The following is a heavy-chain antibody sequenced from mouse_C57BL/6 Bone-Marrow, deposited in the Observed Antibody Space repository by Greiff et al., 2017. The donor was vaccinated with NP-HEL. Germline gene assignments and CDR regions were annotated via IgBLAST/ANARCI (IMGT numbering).Heavy chain of an antibody. D-gene: IGHD1-1*01. V-gene: IGHV1-74*01. CDR2: IHPSDSDT. J-gene: IGHJ1*03. CDR1: GYTFTSYW. Sequence: QVQLKQPGAELVKPGASVKVSCKASGYTFTSYWMHWVKQRPGQGLEWIGRIHPSDSDTNYNQKFKGKATLTVDKSSSTAYMQLSSLTSEDSAVYYCAFYYYGSSYWYFDVWGTGTTVTVSS. CDR3: AFYYYGSSYWYFDV.